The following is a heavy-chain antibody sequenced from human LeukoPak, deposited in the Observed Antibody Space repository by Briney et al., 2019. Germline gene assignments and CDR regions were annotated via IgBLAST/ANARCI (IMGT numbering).Heavy chain of an antibody. Sequence: GGSLRLFCAASGFTFSSYWMSWVRQAPGKGLEWVANIKQDEGEKYYVESVKGRFTISRDNVKNSLYLQMNSLRVEDTAVYYCARARGGYDLDYWGQGTLVTVSS. D-gene: IGHD5-12*01. J-gene: IGHJ4*02. CDR3: ARARGGYDLDY. CDR2: IKQDEGEK. V-gene: IGHV3-7*01. CDR1: GFTFSSYW.